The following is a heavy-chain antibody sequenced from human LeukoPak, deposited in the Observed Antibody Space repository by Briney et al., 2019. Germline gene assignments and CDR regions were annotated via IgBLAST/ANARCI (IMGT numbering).Heavy chain of an antibody. D-gene: IGHD6-19*01. J-gene: IGHJ4*02. CDR3: ASSYSSGWYLDY. CDR2: IYSGGST. V-gene: IGHV3-53*01. CDR1: GFTVSSNY. Sequence: GSLRLSCAASGFTVSSNYMSWVRQAPGKGLEWVSVIYSGGSTYYADSVKGRFTISRDNSKNTLYLQMNSLRAEDTAVYYCASSYSSGWYLDYWGQGTLVTVSS.